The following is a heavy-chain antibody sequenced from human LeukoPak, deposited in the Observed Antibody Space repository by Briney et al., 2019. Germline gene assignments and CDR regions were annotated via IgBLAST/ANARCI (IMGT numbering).Heavy chain of an antibody. V-gene: IGHV4-61*02. CDR2: IYTSGST. CDR1: GGSISSGSYY. D-gene: IGHD5-18*01. CDR3: ARDLVDTAMVTRHYYMDV. J-gene: IGHJ6*03. Sequence: PSETLSLTCTVSGGSISSGSYYWSWIRQPAGKGLEWIGRIYTSGSTNYNPSLKSRVTISVDTSKNQFSLKLSSVTAADTAVYYCARDLVDTAMVTRHYYMDVWGKGTTVTVSS.